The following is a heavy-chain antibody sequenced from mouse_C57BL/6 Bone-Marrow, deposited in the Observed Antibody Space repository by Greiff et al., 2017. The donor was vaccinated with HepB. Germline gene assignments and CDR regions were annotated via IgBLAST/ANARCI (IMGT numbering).Heavy chain of an antibody. CDR3: ARLSYSNYVGYYAMDY. Sequence: QVQLQQSGAELVKPGASVKLSCKASGYTFTSYWMHWVKQRPGQGLEWIGMIHPNSGSTNYNEKFKSKATLTVDKSSSTAYMQLSSLTSEDSAVYYCARLSYSNYVGYYAMDYWGQGTSVTVSS. CDR2: IHPNSGST. CDR1: GYTFTSYW. V-gene: IGHV1-64*01. J-gene: IGHJ4*01. D-gene: IGHD2-5*01.